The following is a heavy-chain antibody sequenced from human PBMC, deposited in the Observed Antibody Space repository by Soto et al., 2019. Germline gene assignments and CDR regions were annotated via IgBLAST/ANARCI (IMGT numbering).Heavy chain of an antibody. CDR3: AGYCCSTNCYLDY. D-gene: IGHD2-2*01. J-gene: IGHJ4*02. CDR2: ISSSSSYT. CDR1: GFTFSDYY. V-gene: IGHV3-11*06. Sequence: QVQLVESGGGLVKPGGSLRLSCAASGFTFSDYYMSWIRQAPGKGLEWVSYISSSSSYTNYADSVKGRFTISRDNAKNSQYHQMNSLRAEDAAVYYCAGYCCSTNCYLDYWGQGTLVTVSS.